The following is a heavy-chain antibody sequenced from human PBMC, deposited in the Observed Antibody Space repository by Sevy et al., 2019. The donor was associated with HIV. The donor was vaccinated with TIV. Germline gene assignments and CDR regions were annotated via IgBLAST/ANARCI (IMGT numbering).Heavy chain of an antibody. CDR1: GGSISSGYYY. J-gene: IGHJ4*02. D-gene: IGHD1-26*01. V-gene: IGHV4-31*03. CDR2: IYYSGST. CDR3: ARDIGFSGKYYGF. Sequence: SETLSLTCTVSGGSISSGYYYWSWIRQHPGKGLEWIGYIYYSGSTYCNPSLKSRVTISVDTSKNQFSLKLSSVTPADTAVYYCARDIGFSGKYYGFWGQGTLVTVSS.